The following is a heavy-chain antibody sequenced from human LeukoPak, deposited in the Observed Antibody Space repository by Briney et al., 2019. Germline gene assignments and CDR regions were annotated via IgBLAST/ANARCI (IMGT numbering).Heavy chain of an antibody. CDR3: ASKYSSGWGLSGFDY. CDR2: VNPSGGT. J-gene: IGHJ4*02. CDR1: GASFNAFQ. Sequence: PSETLSLTCGVSGASFNAFQWSWIRQPAGKGPEWVGDVNPSGGTNYNPSLKSRLTISIDMSKNQFSLNLRSVTAADTAVYYCASKYSSGWGLSGFDYWGQGTLVTVSS. V-gene: IGHV4-34*01. D-gene: IGHD6-19*01.